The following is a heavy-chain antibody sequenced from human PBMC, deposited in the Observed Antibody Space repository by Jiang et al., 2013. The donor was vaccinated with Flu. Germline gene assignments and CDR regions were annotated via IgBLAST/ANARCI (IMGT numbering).Heavy chain of an antibody. CDR3: ASPSAGHYFDY. V-gene: IGHV1-18*01. Sequence: GQGLEWMGWISAYNGNTNYAQKLQGRVTMTTDTSTSTAYMELRSLRSDDTAVYYCASPSAGHYFDYWGQGTLVTVSS. CDR2: ISAYNGNT. D-gene: IGHD6-13*01. J-gene: IGHJ4*02.